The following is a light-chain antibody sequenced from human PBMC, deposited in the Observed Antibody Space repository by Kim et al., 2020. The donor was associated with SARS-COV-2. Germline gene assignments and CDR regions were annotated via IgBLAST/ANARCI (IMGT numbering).Light chain of an antibody. CDR1: TVGDKY. CDR2: QDS. J-gene: IGLJ7*01. CDR3: QAWDGSTAV. V-gene: IGLV3-1*01. Sequence: VSPGSTASITCSGDTVGDKYACWYRQKPGQSPVLVIYQDSKRPAGIPERFSGSNSGNTATLTISGTQAMDEADYSCQAWDGSTAVFGGGTQLTVL.